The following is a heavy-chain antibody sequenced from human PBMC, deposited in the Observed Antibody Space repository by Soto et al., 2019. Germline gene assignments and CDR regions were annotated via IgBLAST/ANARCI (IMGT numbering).Heavy chain of an antibody. Sequence: PGGSLRLSCAASGFTFSSYSMNWVRQAPGKGLEWVSSISSSSSYIYYAGSVKGRFTISRDNAKSSLYLQMNSLRAEDTAVYYCARGYQEGIVVVPADSDSWGQGTLVTVS. V-gene: IGHV3-21*01. CDR2: ISSSSSYI. CDR3: ARGYQEGIVVVPADSDS. D-gene: IGHD2-2*01. J-gene: IGHJ4*02. CDR1: GFTFSSYS.